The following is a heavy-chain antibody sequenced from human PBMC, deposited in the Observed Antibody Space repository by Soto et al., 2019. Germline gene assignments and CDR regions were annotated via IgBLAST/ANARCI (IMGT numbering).Heavy chain of an antibody. J-gene: IGHJ6*02. CDR3: TRGYSSSWYANYYYYYGTDV. CDR1: GFTFGDYA. CDR2: IRSKAYGGTT. D-gene: IGHD6-13*01. V-gene: IGHV3-49*03. Sequence: GGSLRLSCTASGFTFGDYAMSWFRQAPGKXLEWVGFIRSKAYGGTTEYAASVKGRFTISRDDSKSIAYLQMNSLKTEDTAVYYCTRGYSSSWYANYYYYYGTDVWGQGTTVTVS.